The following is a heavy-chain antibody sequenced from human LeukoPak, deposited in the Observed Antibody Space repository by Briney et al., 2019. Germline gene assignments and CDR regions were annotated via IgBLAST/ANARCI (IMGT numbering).Heavy chain of an antibody. V-gene: IGHV3-30*03. CDR2: ISDDGSNK. J-gene: IGHJ4*02. D-gene: IGHD2-15*01. CDR1: GFTFSSYA. CDR3: ARDFLGYCSGGSCYSGALDY. Sequence: GGSLRLSCAASGFTFSSYAMSWVRQAPGKGLEWVAVISDDGSNKYYADSVKGRFTISRDNSKNTLYLQMNSLRAEDTAVYYCARDFLGYCSGGSCYSGALDYWGQGTLVTVSS.